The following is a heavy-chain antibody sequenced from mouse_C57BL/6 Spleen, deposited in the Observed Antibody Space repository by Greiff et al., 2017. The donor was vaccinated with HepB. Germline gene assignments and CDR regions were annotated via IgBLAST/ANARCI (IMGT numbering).Heavy chain of an antibody. V-gene: IGHV1-82*01. J-gene: IGHJ4*01. D-gene: IGHD1-1*01. Sequence: VQLQQSGPELVKPGASVKISCKASGYAFSSSWMNWVKQRPGKGLEWIGRIYPGDGDTNYNGKFKGKATLTADKSSSTAYMQLSSLTSEDSAVYFCARWGTTVVSGDAMDYGGQGTSVTVSS. CDR1: GYAFSSSW. CDR3: ARWGTTVVSGDAMDY. CDR2: IYPGDGDT.